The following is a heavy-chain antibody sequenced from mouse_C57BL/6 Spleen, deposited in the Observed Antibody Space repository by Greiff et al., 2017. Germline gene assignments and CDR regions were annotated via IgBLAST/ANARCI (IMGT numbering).Heavy chain of an antibody. CDR1: GFTFSSYA. CDR2: ISSGGDYI. CDR3: TREWDKDAMDY. D-gene: IGHD3-3*01. Sequence: EVHLVESGEGLVKPGGSLKLSCAASGFTFSSYAMSWVRQTPEKRLGWVAYISSGGDYIYYADTVKGRFTISRDNARNTLYLQMSSLKSEDTAMYYCTREWDKDAMDYWGQGTSVTVSS. J-gene: IGHJ4*01. V-gene: IGHV5-9-1*02.